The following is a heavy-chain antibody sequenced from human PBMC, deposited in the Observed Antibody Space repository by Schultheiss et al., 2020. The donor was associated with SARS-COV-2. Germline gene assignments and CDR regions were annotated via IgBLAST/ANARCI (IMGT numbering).Heavy chain of an antibody. D-gene: IGHD6-13*01. CDR1: GFTFSSYE. CDR2: ISGSGSVI. V-gene: IGHV3-48*03. J-gene: IGHJ4*02. Sequence: GGSLRLSCGASGFTFSSYEMNWVRQAPGKGLEWIAYISGSGSVIHYSDSVKGRFTISRDNAKNSLYLQMNSLRAEDTAVYYCARDGGIAAAFDYWGQGTLVTVSS. CDR3: ARDGGIAAAFDY.